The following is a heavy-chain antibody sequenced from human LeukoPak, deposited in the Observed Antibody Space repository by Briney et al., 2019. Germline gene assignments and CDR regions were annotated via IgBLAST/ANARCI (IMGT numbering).Heavy chain of an antibody. V-gene: IGHV3-15*01. CDR3: TADLRL. Sequence: GGSLRLSCAVSGFTFNTAWMSWVRQAPGKGLEYIGRIKSKTDGGTTYYAAPVKGRFTISRDDSKNTLYLQMNGLKIEDTALYCCTADLRLWGQGTLVTVSS. D-gene: IGHD3-16*01. CDR1: GFTFNTAW. J-gene: IGHJ1*01. CDR2: IKSKTDGGTT.